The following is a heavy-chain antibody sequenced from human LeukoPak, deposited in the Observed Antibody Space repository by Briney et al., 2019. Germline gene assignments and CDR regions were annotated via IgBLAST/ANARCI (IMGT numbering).Heavy chain of an antibody. D-gene: IGHD3-3*01. J-gene: IGHJ4*02. V-gene: IGHV3-74*01. CDR2: IDSHGAAT. Sequence: PGGSLRLSCEATGFTFFSYWMHWVRQAPGKGLMWVSRIDSHGAATDYADSVKGQFTISRDNDKNTVYLQMDSLRTEDTAMYYCARRGELWSGYPFDAWGQGTLVSVSS. CDR3: ARRGELWSGYPFDA. CDR1: GFTFFSYW.